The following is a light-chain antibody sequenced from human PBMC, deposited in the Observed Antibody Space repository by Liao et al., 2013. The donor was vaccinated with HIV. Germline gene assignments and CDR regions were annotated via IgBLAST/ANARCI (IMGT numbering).Light chain of an antibody. V-gene: IGLV3-21*01. CDR2: YDS. CDR3: QAWDSSTARV. Sequence: SYVLTQPPAVSAAPGKTARITCGGSNIESKSVQWYQQKPGQTPVLVIYYDSDRPSGIPERLSGSNSGNTATLTISGTQAMDEADYYCQAWDSSTARVFGGGTKLTVL. CDR1: NIESKS. J-gene: IGLJ3*02.